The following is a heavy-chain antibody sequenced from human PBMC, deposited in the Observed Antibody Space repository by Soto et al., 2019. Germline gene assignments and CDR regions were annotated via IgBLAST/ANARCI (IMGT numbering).Heavy chain of an antibody. CDR3: TTGTAVAISSFDY. V-gene: IGHV3-15*01. CDR2: IKTRTDGGTT. D-gene: IGHD5-18*01. CDR1: GFTFSNAW. J-gene: IGHJ4*02. Sequence: EVQLVESGGGLVKPGGSLRLSCAASGFTFSNAWMSWVRQAPGKGLEWVGRIKTRTDGGTTDYATPVKGRFTISRDDSKNTLFLQMNSLKTEDTAVYYCTTGTAVAISSFDYWGQGTLVTVSS.